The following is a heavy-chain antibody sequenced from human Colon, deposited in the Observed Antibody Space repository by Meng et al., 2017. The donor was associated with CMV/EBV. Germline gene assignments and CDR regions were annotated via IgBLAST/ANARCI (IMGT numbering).Heavy chain of an antibody. Sequence: SETLSLTCTVSGGSISSSSYYWGWIRQPPGKGLEWIGSIFYSGTTDYNSSLKSRVTLSVDTPNNQFSLRLRSVTAADTAVYYCARVRRLGGDSTSCRDYWGQGTLVTVSS. J-gene: IGHJ4*02. CDR3: ARVRRLGGDSTSCRDY. V-gene: IGHV4-39*07. D-gene: IGHD2-2*01. CDR2: IFYSGTT. CDR1: GGSISSSSYY.